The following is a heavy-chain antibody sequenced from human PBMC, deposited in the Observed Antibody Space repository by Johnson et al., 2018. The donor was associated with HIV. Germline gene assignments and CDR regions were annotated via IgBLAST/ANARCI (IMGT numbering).Heavy chain of an antibody. CDR3: ARDTEYSSNWYAFDI. CDR1: GFTFDDFT. V-gene: IGHV3-9*01. J-gene: IGHJ3*02. CDR2: ISWNSGGI. Sequence: VQLVESGGALVQPGRSLRLSCAASGFTFDDFTMHWVRQAPGKGLEWVSSISWNSGGIDFADSVKGRFTISKDNSKNTLYLQVKSLRAEDTAVYYCARDTEYSSNWYAFDIWGQGTMVTVSS. D-gene: IGHD6-13*01.